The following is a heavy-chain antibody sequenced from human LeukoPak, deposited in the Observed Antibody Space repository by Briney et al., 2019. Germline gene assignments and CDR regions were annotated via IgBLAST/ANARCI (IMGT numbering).Heavy chain of an antibody. CDR3: ARGGGPSSGYYYVNY. CDR1: GFTFSSYN. D-gene: IGHD3-22*01. Sequence: GGSLRLSCAASGFTFSSYNMNWVRQAPEKGLEWVSSISSSSSYIYYADSVKGRFTISRDNAKNSLYLQMNSLRAEDTAVYYCARGGGPSSGYYYVNYWGQGTLATVSS. V-gene: IGHV3-21*01. J-gene: IGHJ4*02. CDR2: ISSSSSYI.